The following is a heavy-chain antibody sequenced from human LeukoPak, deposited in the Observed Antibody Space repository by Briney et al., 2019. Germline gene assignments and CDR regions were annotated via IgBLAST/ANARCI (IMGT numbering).Heavy chain of an antibody. CDR3: ARSSGPKYYFDY. CDR2: ITGGGTST. J-gene: IGHJ4*02. Sequence: GGSLRLSCAASGFTFSDFAMSWVRQAPGKGLEWVSTITGGGTSTFYADAVKGQFTISRDNSKNTLYLQMNSLRAEDTAVYYCARSSGPKYYFDYWGQGTLVTVSS. CDR1: GFTFSDFA. V-gene: IGHV3-23*01. D-gene: IGHD1-1*01.